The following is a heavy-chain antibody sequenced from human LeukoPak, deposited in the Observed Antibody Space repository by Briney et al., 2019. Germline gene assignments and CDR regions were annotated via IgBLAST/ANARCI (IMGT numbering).Heavy chain of an antibody. CDR3: ARYRVASSSDYFDY. J-gene: IGHJ4*02. CDR1: GFTVSRNY. Sequence: GSLRLSCAASGFTVSRNYMTWVRQAPGKGLEWIGSIYHSGSTYYNPSLKSRVTISVDTSKNQFSLKLSSVTAADTAVYYCARYRVASSSDYFDYWGQGTLVTVSS. CDR2: IYHSGST. D-gene: IGHD6-6*01. V-gene: IGHV4-38-2*01.